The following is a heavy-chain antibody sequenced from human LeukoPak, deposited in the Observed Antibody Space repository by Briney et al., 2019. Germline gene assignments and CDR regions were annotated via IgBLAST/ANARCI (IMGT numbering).Heavy chain of an antibody. CDR2: IFHSGST. Sequence: SGTLSLTCTVSSDPIFTSNWWSWVRQPPGKGLEWIGQIFHSGSTSYSPSLKSRVTISMDKSKNQISLRLTSVTAADTAVYYCARSPTKRVPEDYWGQGTLVTVSS. CDR1: SDPIFTSNW. D-gene: IGHD2-2*01. CDR3: ARSPTKRVPEDY. J-gene: IGHJ4*02. V-gene: IGHV4-4*02.